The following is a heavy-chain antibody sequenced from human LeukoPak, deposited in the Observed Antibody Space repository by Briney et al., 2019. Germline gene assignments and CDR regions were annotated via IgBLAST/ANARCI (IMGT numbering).Heavy chain of an antibody. Sequence: SETLSLTCSVSGYSISSGYYWGWIRQPPGKGLEWIGSIYHSGSTYYNTSLKSRVTISVDTSKNQFSLKLSSVTAADTAVYYCASRRLYYYYMDVWGKGTTVTISS. D-gene: IGHD3-16*01. V-gene: IGHV4-38-2*02. J-gene: IGHJ6*03. CDR1: GYSISSGYY. CDR3: ASRRLYYYYMDV. CDR2: IYHSGST.